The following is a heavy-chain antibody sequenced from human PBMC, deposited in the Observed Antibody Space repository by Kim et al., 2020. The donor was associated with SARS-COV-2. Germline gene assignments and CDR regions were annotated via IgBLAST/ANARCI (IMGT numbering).Heavy chain of an antibody. Sequence: GGSLRLSCAASGFTFSDLWMNWVRQAPGKGLEWVANIKAEGSETYYVDSVKGRFTISRDNTRNSLYLQMNSLRAEDTAVYYCARGHYGRWGQGTLVTVS. V-gene: IGHV3-7*01. CDR2: IKAEGSET. D-gene: IGHD3-10*02. CDR1: GFTFSDLW. CDR3: ARGHYGR. J-gene: IGHJ4*02.